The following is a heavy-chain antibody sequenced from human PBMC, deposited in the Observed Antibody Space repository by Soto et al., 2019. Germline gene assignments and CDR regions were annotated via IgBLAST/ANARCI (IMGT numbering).Heavy chain of an antibody. J-gene: IGHJ3*02. V-gene: IGHV2-5*01. CDR2: IYWNDDK. Sequence: SGPTLVNPTQTLTLTCTFSGFSLSTSGVGVGWIRQPPGKALEWLALIYWNDDKRYSPSLKSRLTITKDTSKNQVVLTMTNMDPADTATYYCAREYYYDSSGPIWGQGTMVTVSS. D-gene: IGHD3-22*01. CDR1: GFSLSTSGVG. CDR3: AREYYYDSSGPI.